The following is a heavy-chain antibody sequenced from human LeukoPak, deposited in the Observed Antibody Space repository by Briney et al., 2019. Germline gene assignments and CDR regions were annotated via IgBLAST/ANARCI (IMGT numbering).Heavy chain of an antibody. Sequence: GGSLRLSCAASGFTFSSYTMNWVRQPPGKGLEWVSNIVTSSTTIYYADSVKGRFTISRDNAKNPLYLQMNSLRADDTAVYYCARFAAGGSYYYYMDVWGKGTTVTVSS. CDR3: ARFAAGGSYYYYMDV. CDR1: GFTFSSYT. CDR2: IVTSSTTI. V-gene: IGHV3-48*01. J-gene: IGHJ6*03. D-gene: IGHD6-25*01.